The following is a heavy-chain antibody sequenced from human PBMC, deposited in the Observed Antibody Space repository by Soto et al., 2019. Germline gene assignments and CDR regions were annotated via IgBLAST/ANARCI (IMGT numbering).Heavy chain of an antibody. J-gene: IGHJ6*02. CDR2: IYYSGST. Sequence: QVQLQESGPGLVKPSQTLSLTCTVSGGSISSGGYYWSWIRQHPGKGLEWIGYIYYSGSTYYNPSLKSRATISVDTSKNQFSMKLSSVTAADTAVYYCARDRQHILYGMDVWGQGTKVTVSS. CDR3: ARDRQHILYGMDV. CDR1: GGSISSGGYY. V-gene: IGHV4-31*03.